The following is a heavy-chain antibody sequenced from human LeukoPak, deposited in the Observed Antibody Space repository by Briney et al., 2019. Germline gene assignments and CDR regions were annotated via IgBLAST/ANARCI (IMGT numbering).Heavy chain of an antibody. J-gene: IGHJ4*02. CDR2: ISGSGGST. Sequence: GGSLRLSCAASGFTFSSYAMSWVRQAPGKGLEWVSAISGSGGSTYYADSVKGRFTISRDNSKNTLYLQMNSLRAEDTAVYYCVKVMGNSGERIYYFDYWGQGTLVTVSS. CDR1: GFTFSSYA. D-gene: IGHD2-15*01. CDR3: VKVMGNSGERIYYFDY. V-gene: IGHV3-23*01.